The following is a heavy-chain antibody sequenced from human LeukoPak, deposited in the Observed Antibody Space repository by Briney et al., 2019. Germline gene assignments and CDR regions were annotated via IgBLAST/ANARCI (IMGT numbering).Heavy chain of an antibody. D-gene: IGHD6-13*01. CDR3: AREKRYSSSWYPVDY. J-gene: IGHJ4*02. CDR2: IKQDGSEK. V-gene: IGHV3-7*01. Sequence: GGSLRLSCAASGFTFSDYVMSWVRQAPGKGLEWVANIKQDGSEKYYVDSVKGRFSISRDNAKNSLYLQMNSLRAEDTAVYYCAREKRYSSSWYPVDYWGQGTLVTVSS. CDR1: GFTFSDYV.